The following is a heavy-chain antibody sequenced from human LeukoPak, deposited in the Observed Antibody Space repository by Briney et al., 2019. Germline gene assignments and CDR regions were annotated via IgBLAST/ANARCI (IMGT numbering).Heavy chain of an antibody. Sequence: SETLSLTCAVSGYSISSGYYWGWIRQPPGKGLEWIGSIYHSGSTYYNPSLKSRVTISVDTSKNQFSLKLSSVTAADTAVYYCARFLVERLYYDPKYYFDYWGQGTLVTVSS. CDR3: ARFLVERLYYDPKYYFDY. CDR1: GYSISSGYY. D-gene: IGHD3-22*01. V-gene: IGHV4-38-2*01. J-gene: IGHJ4*02. CDR2: IYHSGST.